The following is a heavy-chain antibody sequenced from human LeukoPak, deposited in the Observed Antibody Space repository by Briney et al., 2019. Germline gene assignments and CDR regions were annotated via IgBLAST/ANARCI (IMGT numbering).Heavy chain of an antibody. J-gene: IGHJ2*01. CDR2: LYSGGDT. Sequence: GGSLRLSCAASGFSVGTKYMNWVRQAPGKGLEWISILYSGGDTYYADSVRGRFAISRDNSRNTLSLQMSSLRVEDTAVYYCARVGDHYHWNFDLWGRGTLVTVSS. CDR3: ARVGDHYHWNFDL. CDR1: GFSVGTKY. D-gene: IGHD3-10*01. V-gene: IGHV3-53*01.